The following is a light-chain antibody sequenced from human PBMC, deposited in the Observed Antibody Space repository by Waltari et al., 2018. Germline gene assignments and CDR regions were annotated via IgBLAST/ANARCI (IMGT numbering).Light chain of an antibody. V-gene: IGLV2-14*01. CDR3: NSYTSTSTRVV. J-gene: IGLJ3*02. CDR1: SNAVGAYNY. Sequence: QSALTQPASVSGSPGQSITISCTGTSNAVGAYNYVSGYQQHPGKAPKLMVYEVSNRPSGVSSRFSGSKSGNTASLTISGLQAEDEADYYCNSYTSTSTRVVFGGGTKLTVL. CDR2: EVS.